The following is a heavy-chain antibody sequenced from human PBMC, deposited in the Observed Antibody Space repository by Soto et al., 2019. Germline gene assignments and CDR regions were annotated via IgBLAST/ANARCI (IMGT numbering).Heavy chain of an antibody. J-gene: IGHJ1*01. CDR1: GYTFTSYY. V-gene: IGHV1-46*01. D-gene: IGHD6-13*01. CDR2: INPSGGST. Sequence: ASVTGSCKASGYTFTSYYMHWVRQAPGQGLEWMGIINPSGGSTSYAQKFQGRVTMTRDTSTSTVYMELSSLRSEDTAVYYCAFSGGIAPQSLLAYWGQRTPVPVSA. CDR3: AFSGGIAPQSLLAY.